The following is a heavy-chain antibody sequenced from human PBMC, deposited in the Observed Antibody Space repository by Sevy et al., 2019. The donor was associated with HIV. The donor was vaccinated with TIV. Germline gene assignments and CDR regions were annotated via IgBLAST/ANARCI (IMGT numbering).Heavy chain of an antibody. D-gene: IGHD3-3*01. CDR1: GFTFSSYE. CDR2: ISSSGSTI. V-gene: IGHV3-48*03. J-gene: IGHJ6*02. CDR3: ARVLPPYYDFWVGYYTFSYYGMDV. Sequence: GGSLRLSCAASGFTFSSYEMNWVRQAPGKGLEWVSYISSSGSTIYYADSVKGRFTISRDNAKNSLYLQMNSLRAEDTAIYYCARVLPPYYDFWVGYYTFSYYGMDVWGQGTTVTVSS.